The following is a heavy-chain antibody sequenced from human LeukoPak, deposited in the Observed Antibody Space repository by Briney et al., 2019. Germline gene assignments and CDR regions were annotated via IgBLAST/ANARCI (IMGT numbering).Heavy chain of an antibody. CDR1: GYTFSNYG. CDR3: ARGPDYGGTIDY. CDR2: INPNSGVT. J-gene: IGHJ4*02. V-gene: IGHV1-2*02. D-gene: IGHD4-23*01. Sequence: GASVKVSCKASGYTFSNYGISWVRQAPGQGLEWMGWINPNSGVTKYAEKFQGRVTMTRDTSISTAYMELSRLRSDDTAVYYCARGPDYGGTIDYWGQGTLVTVSS.